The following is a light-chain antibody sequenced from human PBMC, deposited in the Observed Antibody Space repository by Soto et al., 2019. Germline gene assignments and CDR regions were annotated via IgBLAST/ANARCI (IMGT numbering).Light chain of an antibody. J-gene: IGLJ3*02. V-gene: IGLV1-51*01. CDR1: SSNIANNY. Sequence: QSVLTQPPSVSAAPGQKVTISCSASSSNIANNYVSWYQQRPGAAPKLLIYDNNKRPSGIPGRFSGSKSGTSATLGITGLQTGDEADYYCGTWDSSLSVGVFGGGTKLTVL. CDR3: GTWDSSLSVGV. CDR2: DNN.